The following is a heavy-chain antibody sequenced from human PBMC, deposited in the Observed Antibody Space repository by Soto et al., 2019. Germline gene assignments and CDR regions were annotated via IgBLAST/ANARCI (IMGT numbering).Heavy chain of an antibody. J-gene: IGHJ6*02. V-gene: IGHV1-18*01. Sequence: GASVKVSCKASGYTFTSYGISWVRQAPGQGLEWMGWISAYNGNTNYAQKLQGRVTMTTDTSTSTAYMELRSLRSDDTAVYYCARESAGPDYYYYGMDVWGQGTTVTVSS. CDR1: GYTFTSYG. CDR2: ISAYNGNT. D-gene: IGHD6-13*01. CDR3: ARESAGPDYYYYGMDV.